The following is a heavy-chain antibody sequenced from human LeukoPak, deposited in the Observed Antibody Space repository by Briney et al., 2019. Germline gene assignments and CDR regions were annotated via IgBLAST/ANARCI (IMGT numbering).Heavy chain of an antibody. CDR3: ARGGPTYYDFWSGYYTVDY. V-gene: IGHV1-8*01. Sequence: GASVKVSCKASGYTFTSYDINWVRQATGQGLEWMGWMNPNSGNTGYAQKFQGRVTMTRNTSISTAYMELSSLRSEDTAVYYCARGGPTYYDFWSGYYTVDYWGQGTLVTVSS. CDR2: MNPNSGNT. CDR1: GYTFTSYD. D-gene: IGHD3-3*01. J-gene: IGHJ4*02.